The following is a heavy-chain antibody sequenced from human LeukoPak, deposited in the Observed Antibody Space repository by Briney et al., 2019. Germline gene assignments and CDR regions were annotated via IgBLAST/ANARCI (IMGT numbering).Heavy chain of an antibody. CDR2: INPDGGS. CDR3: ARSGVATCHY. Sequence: GGFLRLSCQASGFTFSNYAMSWVRQAPGKGLEWVSSINPDGGSFFADSVKGRFTISRDDSRSVMYLQMNSLSAEDTAVYYCARSGVATCHYWGQGILVTVSS. D-gene: IGHD2-15*01. J-gene: IGHJ4*02. V-gene: IGHV3-23*01. CDR1: GFTFSNYA.